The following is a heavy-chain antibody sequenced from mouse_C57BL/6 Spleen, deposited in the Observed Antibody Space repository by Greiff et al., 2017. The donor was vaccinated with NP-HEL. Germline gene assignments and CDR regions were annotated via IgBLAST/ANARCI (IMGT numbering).Heavy chain of an antibody. CDR3: ARSGDGYYYYAMDY. CDR1: GYSFTSYY. V-gene: IGHV1-66*01. Sequence: VQGVESGPELVKPGASVKISCKASGYSFTSYYIHWVKQRPGQGLEWIGWIYPGSGNTKYNEKFKGKATLTADTSSSTAYMQLSSLTSEDSAVYYCARSGDGYYYYAMDYWGQGTSVTVSS. J-gene: IGHJ4*01. D-gene: IGHD2-3*01. CDR2: IYPGSGNT.